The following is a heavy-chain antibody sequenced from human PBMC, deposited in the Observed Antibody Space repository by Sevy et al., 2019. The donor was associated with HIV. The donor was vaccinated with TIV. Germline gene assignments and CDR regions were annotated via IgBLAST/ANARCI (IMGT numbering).Heavy chain of an antibody. Sequence: GGSLRLSCAASGFTFSNAWMSWVRQAPGKGLEWVGRIKSKTDGGTTDYAAPVKGRFTISRDDSKNTLYLQMNSLKTEDTAVYYCTTDYVSYYYMDVWGKGTTVTVSS. V-gene: IGHV3-15*01. CDR2: IKSKTDGGTT. CDR3: TTDYVSYYYMDV. J-gene: IGHJ6*03. D-gene: IGHD3-16*01. CDR1: GFTFSNAW.